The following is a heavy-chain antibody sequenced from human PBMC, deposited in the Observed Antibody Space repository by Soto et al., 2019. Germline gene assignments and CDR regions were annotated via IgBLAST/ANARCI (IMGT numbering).Heavy chain of an antibody. CDR3: AKVTEDYDILTGYGGFLSYYYMDV. CDR2: ISGSGGST. D-gene: IGHD3-9*01. CDR1: GFTFSSYA. V-gene: IGHV3-23*01. Sequence: PGGSLRLSCAASGFTFSSYAMSWVRQAPGKGLERVSAISGSGGSTFYADSVKGLFTISRDNSKNTLYLQMNSLRAEDTAVYYCAKVTEDYDILTGYGGFLSYYYMDVWGKGTTVTVSS. J-gene: IGHJ6*03.